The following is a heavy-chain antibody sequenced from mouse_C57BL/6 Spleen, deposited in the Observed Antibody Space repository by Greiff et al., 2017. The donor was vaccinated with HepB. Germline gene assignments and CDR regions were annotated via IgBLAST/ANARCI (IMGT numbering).Heavy chain of an antibody. CDR2: INPGSGGT. D-gene: IGHD1-1*01. J-gene: IGHJ2*01. V-gene: IGHV1-54*01. Sequence: QVQLQQSGAELVRPGTSVKVSCKASGYAFTNYLIEWVKQRPGQGLEWIGVINPGSGGTNYNEKFKGKATLTADKSASTAYMQLSSLTSEDSAVYCCARSLYGSRGDYWGQGTTLTVSS. CDR3: ARSLYGSRGDY. CDR1: GYAFTNYL.